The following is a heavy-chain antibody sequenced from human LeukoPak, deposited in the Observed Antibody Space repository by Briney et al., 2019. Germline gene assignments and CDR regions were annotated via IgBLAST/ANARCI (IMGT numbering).Heavy chain of an antibody. CDR2: INHSGST. Sequence: SETLSLTCAVYGGSFSGYYWSWIRQPPGKWLEWIGEINHSGSTNYNPSLKSRVTISVDTSKNQFSLKLSSVTAADTAVYYCARGAYYYGSGSYFPPYYFDYWGQGTLVTVSS. CDR3: ARGAYYYGSGSYFPPYYFDY. V-gene: IGHV4-34*01. J-gene: IGHJ4*02. CDR1: GGSFSGYY. D-gene: IGHD3-10*01.